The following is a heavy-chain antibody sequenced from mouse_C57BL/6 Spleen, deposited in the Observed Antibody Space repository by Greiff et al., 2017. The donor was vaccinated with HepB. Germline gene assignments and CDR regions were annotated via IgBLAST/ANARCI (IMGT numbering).Heavy chain of an antibody. Sequence: DVKLVESGPGMVKPSQSLSLTCTVTGYSITSGYDWHWIRHFPGNKLEWMGYISYSGSTNYNPSLKSRISITHDTSKNHFFLKLNSVTTEDTATYYCAREDSNYWYFDVWGTGTTVTVSS. CDR3: AREDSNYWYFDV. J-gene: IGHJ1*03. CDR2: ISYSGST. D-gene: IGHD2-5*01. V-gene: IGHV3-1*01. CDR1: GYSITSGYD.